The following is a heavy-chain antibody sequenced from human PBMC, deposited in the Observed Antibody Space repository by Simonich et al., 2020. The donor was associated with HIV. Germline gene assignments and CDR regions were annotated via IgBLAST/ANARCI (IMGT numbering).Heavy chain of an antibody. D-gene: IGHD1-20*01. V-gene: IGHV4-31*03. J-gene: IGHJ3*02. Sequence: QVQLQESGPGLVKPSQTLSLTCTVSGGSISSAGYYWSWVRQHPGKGLEWIGYIYYSGNTYYNPSLKSRVTISVDTSKNQFSLKLSSVTAADTAVYYCARVGIRMYAFDIWGQGTMVTVSS. CDR3: ARVGIRMYAFDI. CDR2: IYYSGNT. CDR1: GGSISSAGYY.